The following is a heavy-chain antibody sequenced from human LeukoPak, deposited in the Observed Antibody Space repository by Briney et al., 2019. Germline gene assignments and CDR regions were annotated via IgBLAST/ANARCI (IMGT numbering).Heavy chain of an antibody. V-gene: IGHV3-23*01. J-gene: IGHJ5*02. CDR2: ISGSGGST. CDR3: AKDRGSGWYRLARGPYNWFDP. Sequence: GGSLRLSCAASGFTFSSYAMSWVRQAPGKGLEWVSAISGSGGSTYYADSVKGRFTISRDNSKNTLYLQMNSLRAEDTAVYYCAKDRGSGWYRLARGPYNWFDPWGQGTLVTVSS. D-gene: IGHD6-19*01. CDR1: GFTFSSYA.